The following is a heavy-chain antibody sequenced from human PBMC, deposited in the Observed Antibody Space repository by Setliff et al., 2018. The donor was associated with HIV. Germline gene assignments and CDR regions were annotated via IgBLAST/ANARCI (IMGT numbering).Heavy chain of an antibody. CDR1: GFTFSSYW. V-gene: IGHV3-7*01. D-gene: IGHD6-6*01. CDR3: ARVPEVIAARPIYYYGMDV. Sequence: PGGSLRLSCAASGFTFSSYWLSWVRQAPGKGLEWVANIKQDGSEKYYVDSVKGRFTISRDNAKNSLYLQMNSLRAEDTAVYYCARVPEVIAARPIYYYGMDVWGQGTTVTVSS. J-gene: IGHJ6*02. CDR2: IKQDGSEK.